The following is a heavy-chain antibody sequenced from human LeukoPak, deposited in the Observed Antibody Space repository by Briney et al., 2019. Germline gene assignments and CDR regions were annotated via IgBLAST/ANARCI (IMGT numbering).Heavy chain of an antibody. Sequence: PGGSLRLSCAASGFTFSSYSMNWVRQAPGKGLEWVSSISSSSSYIYYADSVKGRFTISRDNAKNSLYLQMNSLRAEDTAVYYCARDRYDSSGYRYFDLWGRGTLVTVSS. CDR2: ISSSSSYI. V-gene: IGHV3-21*01. CDR1: GFTFSSYS. J-gene: IGHJ2*01. CDR3: ARDRYDSSGYRYFDL. D-gene: IGHD3-22*01.